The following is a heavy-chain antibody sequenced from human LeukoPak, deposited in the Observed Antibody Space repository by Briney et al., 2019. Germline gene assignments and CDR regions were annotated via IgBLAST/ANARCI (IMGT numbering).Heavy chain of an antibody. CDR3: ARVGYSSGWYFDY. J-gene: IGHJ4*02. D-gene: IGHD6-19*01. CDR2: ISSTSSYI. CDR1: GFTFSTYS. Sequence: GGSLRLSCAASGFTFSTYSMNWVRQAPGKALEWVSSISSTSSYIYYANSVKGRFTISRDNAQKSLYLQMNSLRAEDTAVYYCARVGYSSGWYFDYWGQGTLVTVSS. V-gene: IGHV3-21*01.